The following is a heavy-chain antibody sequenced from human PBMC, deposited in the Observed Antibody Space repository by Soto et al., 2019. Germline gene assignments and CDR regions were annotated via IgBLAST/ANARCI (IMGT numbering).Heavy chain of an antibody. CDR2: ISWNSGTL. CDR3: AKDMGLWFGENPFDY. V-gene: IGHV3-9*01. Sequence: ESGGGLVQPGRSLRLSCAASGFMFEDYAMHWVRQTPGKGLEWVSGISWNSGTLGYADSVKGRFTISRDNAKNSLYLQMNSLRAEDTALYYCAKDMGLWFGENPFDYWGQGTLVTVSS. J-gene: IGHJ4*02. CDR1: GFMFEDYA. D-gene: IGHD3-10*01.